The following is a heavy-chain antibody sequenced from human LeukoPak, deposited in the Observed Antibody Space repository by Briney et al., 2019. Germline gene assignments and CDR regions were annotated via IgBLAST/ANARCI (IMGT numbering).Heavy chain of an antibody. CDR2: INHSGST. Sequence: ASETLSLTCAVYGGSFSGYYWSWIRQPPGKGLEWIGEINHSGSTNYNPSLKSRVTISVDTSKNQFSLKLSSVTAADTAVYYCARRRRRITMVRGVSFDYWGQGTLVTVSS. CDR3: ARRRRRITMVRGVSFDY. V-gene: IGHV4-34*01. CDR1: GGSFSGYY. J-gene: IGHJ4*02. D-gene: IGHD3-10*01.